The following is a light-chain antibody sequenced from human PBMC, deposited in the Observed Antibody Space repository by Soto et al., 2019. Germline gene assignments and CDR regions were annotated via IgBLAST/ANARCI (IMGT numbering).Light chain of an antibody. CDR2: TTN. CDR1: TGAVTSGYY. V-gene: IGLV7-43*01. Sequence: QAVVTQEPSPTVSPGGTVTLTCAPSTGAVTSGYYPNWFQQKPGQAPRALIYTTNNKHSWTPARFSGSLLGGKAALTLSGVQPEDEAEYYCLLMYGAAWVFGGGTKLTVL. J-gene: IGLJ3*02. CDR3: LLMYGAAWV.